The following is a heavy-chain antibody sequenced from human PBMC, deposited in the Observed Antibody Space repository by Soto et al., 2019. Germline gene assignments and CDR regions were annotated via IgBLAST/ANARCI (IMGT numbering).Heavy chain of an antibody. CDR2: IKSKTDGGTT. V-gene: IGHV3-15*01. CDR3: TTDRNPYYDFWSGSLN. J-gene: IGHJ4*02. CDR1: GFTFSNAW. D-gene: IGHD3-3*01. Sequence: GGSLRLSCAASGFTFSNAWMSWVRQAPGKGLEWVGRIKSKTDGGTTDYAAPVKGRFTISRDDSKNTLYLQMNSLKTEDTAVYYCTTDRNPYYDFWSGSLNWGQGTLVTVS.